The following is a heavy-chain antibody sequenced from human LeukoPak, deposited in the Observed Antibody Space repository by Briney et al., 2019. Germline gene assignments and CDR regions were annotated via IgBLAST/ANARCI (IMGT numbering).Heavy chain of an antibody. D-gene: IGHD3-22*01. CDR2: IYYSGST. Sequence: PSETLSLTCTVSGGSISSYYWSWIRQPPGKGLEWIGYIYYSGSTNYNPSLKSRVTISVDTSKNQFSLKLSSVTAADTAVYYCARGAWGYYDSSGYYLIFDYWGQGTLVTVSS. CDR1: GGSISSYY. CDR3: ARGAWGYYDSSGYYLIFDY. J-gene: IGHJ4*02. V-gene: IGHV4-59*01.